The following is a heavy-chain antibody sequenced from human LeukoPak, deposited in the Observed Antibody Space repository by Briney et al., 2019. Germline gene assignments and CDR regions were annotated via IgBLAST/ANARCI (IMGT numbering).Heavy chain of an antibody. J-gene: IGHJ4*02. Sequence: GASVKVSCKASGYTVTAYYMHCVRQAPGQGLEWMGWINPNSGDTNYAQNFLGRVTMTRDTSISTAYMELSRLTSDDTAMYYCASTLSGYCSSTSCYLIDYWGQGSLVTVSS. CDR3: ASTLSGYCSSTSCYLIDY. V-gene: IGHV1-2*02. D-gene: IGHD2-2*03. CDR1: GYTVTAYY. CDR2: INPNSGDT.